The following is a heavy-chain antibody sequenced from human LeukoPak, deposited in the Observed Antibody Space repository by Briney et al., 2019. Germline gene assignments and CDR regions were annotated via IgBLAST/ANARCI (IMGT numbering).Heavy chain of an antibody. CDR1: GFTFSSNW. CDR2: INEDGSTT. V-gene: IGHV3-74*01. Sequence: PGGSLRLSCAASGFTFSSNWMHWVRQAPGKGSVWVSRINEDGSTTNYADSVKGRSTIFRNNAKNTLYLQMNSLRAEDTAVYYCVRDLGGRSGHWGQGTLVTVSS. J-gene: IGHJ4*02. CDR3: VRDLGGRSGH. D-gene: IGHD1-26*01.